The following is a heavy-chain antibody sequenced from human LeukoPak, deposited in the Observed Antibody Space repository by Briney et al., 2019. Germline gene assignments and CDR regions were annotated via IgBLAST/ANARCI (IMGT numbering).Heavy chain of an antibody. CDR1: GGSISTYY. CDR2: VYYSGAT. Sequence: SETLSLTCTVSGGSISTYYWSWVRQPPGKGLEWIGYVYYSGATNYNPSLKSRVTISLDTSKNQFSLRLNSVTAADTAVYYCARRVAVTGIYCFDHWGQGTPVTVSS. V-gene: IGHV4-59*08. D-gene: IGHD6-19*01. CDR3: ARRVAVTGIYCFDH. J-gene: IGHJ4*02.